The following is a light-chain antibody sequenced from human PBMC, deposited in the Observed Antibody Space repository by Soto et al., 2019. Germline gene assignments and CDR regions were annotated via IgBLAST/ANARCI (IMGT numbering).Light chain of an antibody. V-gene: IGLV2-14*03. CDR1: SSDVGGYNY. CDR2: DVT. Sequence: QSALTQPASVSGSPGQSITISCTGTSSDVGGYNYVSWYQQHPGKAPKLMIYDVTTRPSGVSNRFSGSKSGNTASLTISGLQAEDEADYYCSSYTVTSTVLFGGGTKLTVL. CDR3: SSYTVTSTVL. J-gene: IGLJ3*02.